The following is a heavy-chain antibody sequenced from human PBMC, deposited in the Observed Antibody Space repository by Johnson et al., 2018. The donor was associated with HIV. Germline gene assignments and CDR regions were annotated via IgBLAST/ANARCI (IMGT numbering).Heavy chain of an antibody. Sequence: QVQLVESGGGLIQPGGSLRLSCAASGFTVSSNYMSWVRQAPGKGLEWVAVIWYDGTNEYSADSVKGRFTISRDNSKNTLYLQMNSLRAEDTAVYYCARGSRLTGTTVAFDIWGQGTMVTVSS. CDR3: ARGSRLTGTTVAFDI. D-gene: IGHD1-7*01. CDR1: GFTVSSNY. CDR2: IWYDGTNE. V-gene: IGHV3-33*08. J-gene: IGHJ3*02.